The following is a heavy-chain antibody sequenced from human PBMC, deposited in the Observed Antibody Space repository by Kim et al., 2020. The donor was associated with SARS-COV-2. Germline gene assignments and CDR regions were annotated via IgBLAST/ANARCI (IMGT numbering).Heavy chain of an antibody. CDR2: IWYDGSNK. CDR3: ARSIGLWFGEQSFDY. J-gene: IGHJ4*02. Sequence: GGSLRLSCAASGFTFSSYGMHWVRQAPGKGLEWVAVIWYDGSNKYYADSVKGRFTISRDNSKNTLYLQMNSLRAEDTAVYYCARSIGLWFGEQSFDYWGQGTLVTVSS. V-gene: IGHV3-33*01. D-gene: IGHD3-10*01. CDR1: GFTFSSYG.